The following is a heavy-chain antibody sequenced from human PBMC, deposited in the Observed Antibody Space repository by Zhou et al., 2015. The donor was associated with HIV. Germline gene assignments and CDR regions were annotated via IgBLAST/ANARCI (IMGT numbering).Heavy chain of an antibody. V-gene: IGHV3-43D*04. CDR3: AKDGAIGSSPGYYFDS. CDR1: GFTFSHYG. Sequence: VQLVESGGGVVQPGGSLRVSCAASGFTFSHYGMHWVRQAPGKGLEWVALISWDGDSTNYADSVKGRFTISRDNSKNSLYLQMNGLRPEDTALYYCAKDGAIGSSPGYYFDSWGQGTLVTVSS. CDR2: ISWDGDST. D-gene: IGHD6-13*01. J-gene: IGHJ4*02.